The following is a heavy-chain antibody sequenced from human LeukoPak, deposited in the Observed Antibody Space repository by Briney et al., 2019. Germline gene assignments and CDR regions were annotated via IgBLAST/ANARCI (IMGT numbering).Heavy chain of an antibody. CDR2: IYYSGRT. D-gene: IGHD2/OR15-2a*01. V-gene: IGHV4-30-4*01. CDR1: GGSISSGDYY. J-gene: IGHJ4*02. Sequence: SETLSLTCSVSGGSISSGDYYWSWIRQPPGKGLEWVGYIYYSGRTYYSPSLMSRVTISIDTSKSQFSLKLTSVTDADTAVYFCARGRFYGPADYWGQGTLLTVSS. CDR3: ARGRFYGPADY.